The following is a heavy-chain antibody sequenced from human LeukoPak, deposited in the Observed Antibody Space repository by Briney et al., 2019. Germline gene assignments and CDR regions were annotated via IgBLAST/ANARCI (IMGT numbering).Heavy chain of an antibody. V-gene: IGHV3-23*01. D-gene: IGHD2-2*01. J-gene: IGHJ4*02. CDR1: GFTFSSYA. Sequence: GGSLRLSCAASGFTFSSYAMSWVRQAPGKGLEWVSAISGSGGSTYYADSVKGRFTISRDNSKNTLYLQMNSLRAEDTAVYYCAKAADDIVVVPAALFDYWGQGTLVTVSS. CDR2: ISGSGGST. CDR3: AKAADDIVVVPAALFDY.